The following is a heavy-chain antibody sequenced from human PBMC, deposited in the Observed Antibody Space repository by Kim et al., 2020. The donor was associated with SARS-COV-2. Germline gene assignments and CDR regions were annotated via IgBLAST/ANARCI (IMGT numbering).Heavy chain of an antibody. J-gene: IGHJ6*02. CDR3: AGGWAGVGPSPILGIGPHYDYYAMVV. Sequence: SETLSLTCAVYVGSLSGYHCTWARQPPGKGQEWIGEINHSGATNYNPSPRSRVAISIDTSKNQFSLKLNSVTAADTYVYFCAGGWAGVGPSPILGIGPHYDYYAMVVWGRGTAVTVSS. D-gene: IGHD7-27*01. CDR2: INHSGAT. CDR1: VGSLSGYH. V-gene: IGHV4-34*01.